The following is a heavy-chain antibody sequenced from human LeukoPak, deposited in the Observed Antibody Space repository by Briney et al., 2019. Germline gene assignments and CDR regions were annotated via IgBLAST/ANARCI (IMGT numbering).Heavy chain of an antibody. J-gene: IGHJ4*02. CDR3: TTDPGYRDY. D-gene: IGHD5-18*01. V-gene: IGHV3-15*07. CDR2: IKSKTDGGTT. Sequence: WVGRIKSKTDGGTTDYAAPVKGRFTISRDDSKNTLYLQMNSLKTEDTAVYYCTTDPGYRDYWGQGTLVTVSS.